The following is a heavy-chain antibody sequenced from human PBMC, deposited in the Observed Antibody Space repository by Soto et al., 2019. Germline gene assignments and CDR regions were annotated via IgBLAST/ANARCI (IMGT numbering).Heavy chain of an antibody. J-gene: IGHJ5*02. D-gene: IGHD6-19*01. Sequence: EVQLLESGGGLGQPGGSLRLSCAASGLTFSSYAMSWVRQAPGSGLEWDAVISNTGLTTHYADSVKGRFTISRDNSKRTVYLQMNGLRVDDTAVYFCAKDPLWGQWLEYGYLDQWGQGNLVTVSS. V-gene: IGHV3-23*01. CDR1: GLTFSSYA. CDR2: ISNTGLTT. CDR3: AKDPLWGQWLEYGYLDQ.